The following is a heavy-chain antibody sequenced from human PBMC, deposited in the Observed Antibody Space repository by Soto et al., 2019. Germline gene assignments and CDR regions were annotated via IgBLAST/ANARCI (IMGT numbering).Heavy chain of an antibody. D-gene: IGHD6-13*01. V-gene: IGHV4-34*01. CDR3: ARGRDSRSWYVYGSHYYYGMDV. CDR2: INHSGST. Sequence: SETLSLTCAVYGGSFSGYYWSWIRQPPGKGLEWIGEINHSGSTNYNPSLKSRVTISVDTSKNQFSLKLSSVTAADTAVYYCARGRDSRSWYVYGSHYYYGMDVLGEGTTVTVS. J-gene: IGHJ6*02. CDR1: GGSFSGYY.